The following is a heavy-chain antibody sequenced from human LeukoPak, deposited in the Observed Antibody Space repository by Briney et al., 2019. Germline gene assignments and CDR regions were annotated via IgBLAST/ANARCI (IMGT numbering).Heavy chain of an antibody. V-gene: IGHV5-51*01. CDR1: GYSFTSSW. D-gene: IGHD3-10*01. Sequence: GESLKISYQASGYSFTSSWIGWARQMPGKGLEWMAIINPGDSDTRYSPSFQGQVTISADKSISTVYLQWGSLKASDTAMYYCARQPGAGWFDPWGQGTLVTVSS. J-gene: IGHJ5*02. CDR2: INPGDSDT. CDR3: ARQPGAGWFDP.